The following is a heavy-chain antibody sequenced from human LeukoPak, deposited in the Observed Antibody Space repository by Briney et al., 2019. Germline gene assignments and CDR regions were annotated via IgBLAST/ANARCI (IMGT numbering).Heavy chain of an antibody. J-gene: IGHJ4*02. CDR3: VRVKGSYFDY. CDR2: ISSGVTAI. Sequence: GGSLRLSCAASGFPLSRYSINWVRQAPGKWRECVSYISSGVTAIYSVDSVKGRFTVYRDNAKNSLFLKMNTPRAEDTAVYSCVRVKGSYFDYWGQGALVTVSS. CDR1: GFPLSRYS. V-gene: IGHV3-48*01. D-gene: IGHD2-15*01.